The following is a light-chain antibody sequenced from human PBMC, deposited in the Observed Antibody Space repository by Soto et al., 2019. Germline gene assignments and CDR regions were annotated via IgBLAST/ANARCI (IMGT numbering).Light chain of an antibody. J-gene: IGKJ1*01. CDR1: RIFPPNY. CDR3: LQYGISLWT. CDR2: GAS. Sequence: EIGLTQPQGTLSLSPGEKPTLSCRPSRIFPPNYLAWYRQKPGQAPGLLIYGASSRATGIPDRFSGSGSGTDFTLTISSLEPEDFAVYYCLQYGISLWTFGQGTKVEIK. V-gene: IGKV3-20*01.